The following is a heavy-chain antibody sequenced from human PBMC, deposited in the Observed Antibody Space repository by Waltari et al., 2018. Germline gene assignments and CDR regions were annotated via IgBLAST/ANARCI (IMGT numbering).Heavy chain of an antibody. V-gene: IGHV4-39*02. Sequence: QLQLQESGPGLVKSSETLSLTCTVSGGSISSSGYYWGWIRQPPGKGLEWIGTIDYSGNNYYHPSLKSRITISVDTSKRQFSLKWNSVTAADTALYYCVRDFGDHRTDYWGQGTLVTVSS. CDR3: VRDFGDHRTDY. CDR1: GGSISSSGYY. CDR2: IDYSGNN. D-gene: IGHD4-17*01. J-gene: IGHJ4*02.